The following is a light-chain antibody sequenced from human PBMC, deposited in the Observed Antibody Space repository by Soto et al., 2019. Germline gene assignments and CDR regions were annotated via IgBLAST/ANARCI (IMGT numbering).Light chain of an antibody. V-gene: IGKV3-20*01. CDR1: QSMGSN. J-gene: IGKJ1*01. CDR3: QQYGGLPRT. Sequence: EIVMTQSPATMSVSPGERATLSCRASQSMGSNVAWYQQKPGQAPRLLIYDTSNRATGVPARFSGSGSGTDFTLTISRLEPEDFAVYYCQQYGGLPRTFGQGTTGDIK. CDR2: DTS.